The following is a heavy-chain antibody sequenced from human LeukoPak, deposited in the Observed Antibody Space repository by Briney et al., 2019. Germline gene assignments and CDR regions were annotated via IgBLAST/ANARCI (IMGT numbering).Heavy chain of an antibody. D-gene: IGHD3-10*01. CDR3: AKSYGSGSYYYFDY. V-gene: IGHV3-23*01. J-gene: IGHJ4*02. CDR2: ISGSGDST. CDR1: GFTFSTYA. Sequence: PGGSLRLSCAASGFTFSTYAMSWVRQAPGKGLEWVSAISGSGDSTYYADSVKGRFTISRDNSKNTLYLQMNSLRAEDTAVYYCAKSYGSGSYYYFDYWGQGTLVTVSS.